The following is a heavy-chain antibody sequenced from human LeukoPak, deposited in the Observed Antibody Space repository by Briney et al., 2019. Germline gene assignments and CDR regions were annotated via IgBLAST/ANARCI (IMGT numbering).Heavy chain of an antibody. J-gene: IGHJ4*02. CDR3: ARDCIAATGSLYSSAPDY. Sequence: PGGSLRLSCAASGFTFSSYAMSWVRQAPGKGLEWVSAISGSGGSTYYADSVKGRFTISRDNSKNTLYLQMNSLRAEDTAMYYCARDCIAATGSLYSSAPDYWGQGTLITVSS. CDR1: GFTFSSYA. D-gene: IGHD6-13*01. CDR2: ISGSGGST. V-gene: IGHV3-23*01.